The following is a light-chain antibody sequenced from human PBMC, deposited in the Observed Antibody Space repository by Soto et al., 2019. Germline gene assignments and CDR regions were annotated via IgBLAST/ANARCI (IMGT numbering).Light chain of an antibody. Sequence: EIVMTQSPATLSVSPGETATLSCRASQSVSSNLAWYQQQPGQAPRLPTYGASTRTTGIPARFSASGSGTEFTLTISSLQSEDFAIYFCQQYNNWPPDRTFGQGTKVEIK. CDR1: QSVSSN. CDR2: GAS. CDR3: QQYNNWPPDRT. V-gene: IGKV3-15*01. J-gene: IGKJ1*01.